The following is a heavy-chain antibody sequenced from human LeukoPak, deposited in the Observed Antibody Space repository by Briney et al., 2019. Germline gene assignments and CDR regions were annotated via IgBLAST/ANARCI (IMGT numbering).Heavy chain of an antibody. J-gene: IGHJ5*02. V-gene: IGHV3-30*01. CDR1: GFTFSNYA. D-gene: IGHD4-17*01. Sequence: PGGSLRLTCAAYGFTFSNYAMHWVRQAPGKGLEWVAVISSGGSNNYYADSVKRRFTISKSNSKKTVLLVMNVLIAETTVLYYSTRDQGDYEVNWFDPWGQGTMVTVSS. CDR2: ISSGGSNN. CDR3: TRDQGDYEVNWFDP.